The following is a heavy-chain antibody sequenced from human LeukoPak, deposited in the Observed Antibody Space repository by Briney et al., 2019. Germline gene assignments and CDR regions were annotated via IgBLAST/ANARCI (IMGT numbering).Heavy chain of an antibody. V-gene: IGHV1-8*01. J-gene: IGHJ6*02. Sequence: GASVKVSCKASGYTFTSYDINWVRQATGQGLEWMGWRNPNSGNTGYAQKFQGRVTMTRNTSISTAYMELSSLRSEDTAVYYCARSGLKFKWADYYYYGMDVWGQGTTVTVSS. CDR1: GYTFTSYD. D-gene: IGHD1-26*01. CDR3: ARSGLKFKWADYYYYGMDV. CDR2: RNPNSGNT.